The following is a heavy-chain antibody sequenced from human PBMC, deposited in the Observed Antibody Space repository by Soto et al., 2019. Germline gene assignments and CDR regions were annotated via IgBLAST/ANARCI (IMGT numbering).Heavy chain of an antibody. CDR3: ARGISGTYTALDF. CDR1: GYRFTTYY. D-gene: IGHD1-26*01. Sequence: QVHLVQSGAEVKKPGASVKLSCKASGYRFTTYYLHWVRQAPGQGLKWMGMINPNGGATTYAQRFQGRVTMTTDTSTSTVYMELSTLRFDDTAVYYCARGISGTYTALDFWGQGALVTVSS. J-gene: IGHJ4*02. CDR2: INPNGGAT. V-gene: IGHV1-46*01.